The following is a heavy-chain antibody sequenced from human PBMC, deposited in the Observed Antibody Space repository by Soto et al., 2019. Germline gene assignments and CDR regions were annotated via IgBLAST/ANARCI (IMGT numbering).Heavy chain of an antibody. CDR2: IIPIFGTA. D-gene: IGHD5-12*01. Sequence: SVKVSCKASGGTFSSYAISWVRQAPGQGLEWMGGIIPIFGTANYAQKFQGRVTITADESTSTAYMELSSLRSEDTAVYYCARGPRDGYKYYYYYYGMDVWGQGTTVTVSS. CDR3: ARGPRDGYKYYYYYYGMDV. CDR1: GGTFSSYA. V-gene: IGHV1-69*13. J-gene: IGHJ6*02.